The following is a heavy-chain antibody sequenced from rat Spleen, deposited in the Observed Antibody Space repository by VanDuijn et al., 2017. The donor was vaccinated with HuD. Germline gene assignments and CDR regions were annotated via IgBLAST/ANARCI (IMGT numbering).Heavy chain of an antibody. CDR2: ITNTGDST. V-gene: IGHV5-25*01. J-gene: IGHJ2*01. Sequence: EVQLVESDGGLVQPGRSLKLSCAASGFTFSDYYMAWVRQAPTKGLEWVAPITNTGDSTYYLDSVKGRFTISRDNAKSTLSLQMDSLRSEDTATYYCARRHYGYTDYFDYWGQGVMVTVSS. D-gene: IGHD1-9*01. CDR3: ARRHYGYTDYFDY. CDR1: GFTFSDYY.